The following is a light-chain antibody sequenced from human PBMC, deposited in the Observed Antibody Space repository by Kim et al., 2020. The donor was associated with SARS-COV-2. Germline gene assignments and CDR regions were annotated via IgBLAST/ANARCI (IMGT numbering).Light chain of an antibody. Sequence: DIQMTQSPSSLSASVGDRITITCRASQTILHYLNWYQQKLGEVPKLLIYGAATMRSGVPSRFSGSGSGTDFTLTINKLQPEDFATYYCQQSYTITSLSFGGGTKVDIK. V-gene: IGKV1-39*01. CDR1: QTILHY. CDR2: GAA. J-gene: IGKJ4*01. CDR3: QQSYTITSLS.